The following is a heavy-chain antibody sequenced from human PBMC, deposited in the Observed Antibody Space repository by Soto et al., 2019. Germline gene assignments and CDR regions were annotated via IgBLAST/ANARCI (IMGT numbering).Heavy chain of an antibody. J-gene: IGHJ6*02. CDR3: AKQQEGWSSQRYYYGMDV. CDR2: ISYDGSNK. Sequence: GGSLRLSCAASGFTFSSYGMHWVRQAPGKGLEWVAVISYDGSNKYYADSVKGRFTISRDNSKNTLYLQMNSLRAEDTAVYYCAKQQEGWSSQRYYYGMDVWGQGTTVTVSS. V-gene: IGHV3-30*18. CDR1: GFTFSSYG. D-gene: IGHD2-15*01.